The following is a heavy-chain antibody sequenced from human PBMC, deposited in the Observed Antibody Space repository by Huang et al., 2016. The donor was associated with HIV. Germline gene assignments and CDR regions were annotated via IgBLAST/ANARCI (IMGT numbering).Heavy chain of an antibody. V-gene: IGHV4-61*09. CDR2: IYTPWST. CDR1: GASIASGSYF. CDR3: ARGRVTSSGVVQSYDY. D-gene: IGHD3-3*01. J-gene: IGHJ4*02. Sequence: VQLQESGPGLVKPSQTLSLSCNVSGASIASGSYFWNWTRQPAGGGLEWSGHIYTPWSTDYNPSLKSRGAVSSDTSKNQFSLRLRSVTAADTAVYFCARGRVTSSGVVQSYDYWGQGSLVTVSS.